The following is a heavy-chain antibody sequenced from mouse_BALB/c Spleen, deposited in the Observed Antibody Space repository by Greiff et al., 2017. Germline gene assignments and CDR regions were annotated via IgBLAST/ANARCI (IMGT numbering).Heavy chain of an antibody. CDR1: GFTFSSYT. V-gene: IGHV5-6-4*01. Sequence: EVQLVESGGGLVKPGGSLKLSCAASGFTFSSYTMSWVRQTPEKRLEWVATISSGGSYTYYPDSVKGRFTISRDNAKNTLYLQMSSLKSEDTAMYYCTRDPTMITTRYFDVWGAGTTVTVSS. CDR2: ISSGGSYT. CDR3: TRDPTMITTRYFDV. D-gene: IGHD2-4*01. J-gene: IGHJ1*01.